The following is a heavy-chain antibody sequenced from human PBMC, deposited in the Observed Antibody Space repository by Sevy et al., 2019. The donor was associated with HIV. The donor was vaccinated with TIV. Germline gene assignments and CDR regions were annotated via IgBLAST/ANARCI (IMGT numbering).Heavy chain of an antibody. J-gene: IGHJ3*02. D-gene: IGHD3-16*01. Sequence: ASVKVSCKASGYTFSNNVINWVRQAPGHGLEWMGWFNTKFGIPTYAQAFTGRFVFSLDTSVSTAYLQISSLRAEDSAIYYCTDSQLAGDDAFDIWVQGTQVTVSS. CDR1: GYTFSNNV. CDR3: TDSQLAGDDAFDI. CDR2: FNTKFGIP. V-gene: IGHV7-4-1*02.